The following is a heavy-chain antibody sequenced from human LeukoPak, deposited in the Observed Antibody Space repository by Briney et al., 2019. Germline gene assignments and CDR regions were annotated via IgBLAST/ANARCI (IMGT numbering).Heavy chain of an antibody. CDR1: GYSFTSYW. CDR2: IYPSDSDT. Sequence: GESLKVSCKGSGYSFTSYWIGWVRQMPGKGLEWMGIIYPSDSDTRYSPSFQGQVTISADKSISTAYLQWSSLKASDTAMYYCARRGYSYGYWFDPWGQGTLVTVSS. D-gene: IGHD5-18*01. CDR3: ARRGYSYGYWFDP. J-gene: IGHJ5*02. V-gene: IGHV5-51*01.